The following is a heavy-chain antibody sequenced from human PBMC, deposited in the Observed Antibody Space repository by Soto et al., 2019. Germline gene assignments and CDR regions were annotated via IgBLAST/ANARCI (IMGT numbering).Heavy chain of an antibody. CDR1: GFTFSSHS. CDR2: ITATSSFI. V-gene: IGHV3-21*01. J-gene: IGHJ2*01. CDR3: ARGAVVGIGYFDL. Sequence: EVQLVESGGGLVKPGGSLRLSCAASGFTFSSHSVNWVRQAPGKGLEWVSCITATSSFIYYADSVKGRFTISRDNAERSLYLQMDSLRVEATAVYYCARGAVVGIGYFDLWGRGTLVTVSS. D-gene: IGHD6-19*01.